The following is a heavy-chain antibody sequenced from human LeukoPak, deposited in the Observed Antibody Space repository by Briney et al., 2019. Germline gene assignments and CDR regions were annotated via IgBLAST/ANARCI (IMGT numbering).Heavy chain of an antibody. Sequence: GASVKVSCKASGYTFTSHGISWVRQAPGQGLEWMGWISAYNGDTKYAQNLQGGVTLTTYTSTTTAYLELRSLRSDDTAVYYCARDPSNTSGWKTWFDPWGQGTLVTVSS. D-gene: IGHD6-19*01. CDR3: ARDPSNTSGWKTWFDP. V-gene: IGHV1-18*01. CDR1: GYTFTSHG. J-gene: IGHJ5*02. CDR2: ISAYNGDT.